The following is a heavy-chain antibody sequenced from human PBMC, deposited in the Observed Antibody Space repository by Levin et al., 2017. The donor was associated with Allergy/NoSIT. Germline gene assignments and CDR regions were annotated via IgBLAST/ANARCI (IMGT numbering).Heavy chain of an antibody. D-gene: IGHD2/OR15-2a*01. CDR2: ISYDGSKK. CDR1: GITFSNYA. V-gene: IGHV3-30*04. CDR3: ARATEYYYYGMDV. Sequence: GESLKISCAASGITFSNYAMHWVRQAPGKGLEWVAVISYDGSKKFYADSVKGRFTISRDNSKNTLYLQMNSLRAEDTSVYYCARATEYYYYGMDVWGQGTTVTVSS. J-gene: IGHJ6*02.